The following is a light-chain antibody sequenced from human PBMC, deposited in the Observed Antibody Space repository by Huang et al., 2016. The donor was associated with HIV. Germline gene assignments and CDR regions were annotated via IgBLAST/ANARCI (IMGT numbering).Light chain of an antibody. CDR1: ETVSEH. V-gene: IGKV3-15*01. J-gene: IGKJ1*01. CDR2: GAS. CDR3: HQYYTLPRT. Sequence: EILLTQSPATLSVSPGARVTLSCRASETVSEHLAWFQQRPGQTPKLLIYGASNRANGVPPRFSGRGSGTEFGLTITNLQSEDVAIYFCHQYYTLPRTFGQGTKVEI.